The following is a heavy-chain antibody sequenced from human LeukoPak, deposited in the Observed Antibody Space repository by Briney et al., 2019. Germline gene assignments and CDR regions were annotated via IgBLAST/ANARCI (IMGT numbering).Heavy chain of an antibody. CDR3: ARVPTMTTGSSYFDY. J-gene: IGHJ4*02. CDR2: INKDGSTT. Sequence: PGGSLRLSCAASGFTFSSYWMHWVRQAPGKGLVWVSRINKDGSTTKYADSVKGRFTISRDNAKNSLYLQMNSLRAEDTAVYYCARVPTMTTGSSYFDYWGQGTLVTVSS. V-gene: IGHV3-74*03. D-gene: IGHD4-11*01. CDR1: GFTFSSYW.